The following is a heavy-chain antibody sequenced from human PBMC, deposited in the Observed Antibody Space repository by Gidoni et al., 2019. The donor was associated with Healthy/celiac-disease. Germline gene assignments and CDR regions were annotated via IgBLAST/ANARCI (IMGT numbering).Heavy chain of an antibody. V-gene: IGHV3-53*01. Sequence: EVQLVESGGGLIQPGGSLRLSVAASGFPVSSNYMRWVRQAPGKGLEWVSVIYSGGSTYYADSVKGRFTISRDNSKNTLYLQMNSLRAEDTAVYYCARAYQDYDILTGYYNEGAYFDYWGQGTLVTVSS. CDR3: ARAYQDYDILTGYYNEGAYFDY. D-gene: IGHD3-9*01. J-gene: IGHJ4*02. CDR2: IYSGGST. CDR1: GFPVSSNY.